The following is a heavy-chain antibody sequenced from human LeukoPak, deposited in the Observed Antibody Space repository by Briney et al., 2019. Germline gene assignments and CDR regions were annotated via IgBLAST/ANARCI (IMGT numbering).Heavy chain of an antibody. J-gene: IGHJ4*02. CDR3: ARGGVYYGSGSYYRY. V-gene: IGHV4-34*01. D-gene: IGHD3-10*01. Sequence: SETLSLTCAVYGGSFSGYYWSWIRQPPGKGLEWIGEINHSGSTNYNPSLKSRVTISVDTSKNQSSLKLSSVTAADTAVYYCARGGVYYGSGSYYRYWGQGTLVTVSS. CDR2: INHSGST. CDR1: GGSFSGYY.